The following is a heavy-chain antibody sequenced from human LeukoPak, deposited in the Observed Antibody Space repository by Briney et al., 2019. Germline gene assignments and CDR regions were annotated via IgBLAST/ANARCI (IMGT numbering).Heavy chain of an antibody. J-gene: IGHJ4*02. Sequence: GGCLRLSCAASGFTFSSYWMHWVRQAPGKGLVWVSRINTDGSSITYMDSVKGRFTISRDNAKNTLYLQMNSVRAEDTAVYYCASAGYRAGIDNWGQGTLVTVS. CDR1: GFTFSSYW. CDR3: ASAGYRAGIDN. CDR2: INTDGSSI. V-gene: IGHV3-74*01. D-gene: IGHD5-12*01.